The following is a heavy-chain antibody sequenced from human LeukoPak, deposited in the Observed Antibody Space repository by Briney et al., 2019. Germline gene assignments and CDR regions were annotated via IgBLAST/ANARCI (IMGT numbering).Heavy chain of an antibody. D-gene: IGHD5-18*01. CDR3: AKGWKHLLF. CDR2: ISSGGVST. V-gene: IGHV3-23*01. Sequence: GGSLRLSCAASGFTFSTYSMTWVRQAPGKGLEWVSAISSGGVSTYYADSVKGRFTISRDNPKNTVYLQMDSLRAEDTAAYYCAKGWKHLLFWGQGTQVTVSS. J-gene: IGHJ4*02. CDR1: GFTFSTYS.